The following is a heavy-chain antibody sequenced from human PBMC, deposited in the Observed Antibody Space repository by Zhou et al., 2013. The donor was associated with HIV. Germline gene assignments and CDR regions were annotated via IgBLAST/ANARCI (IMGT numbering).Heavy chain of an antibody. CDR3: AGGGGENEYYDSSDYFPRDAFDI. V-gene: IGHV1-69*13. D-gene: IGHD3-22*01. CDR1: GGSFSSYA. CDR2: IIPIFGSV. Sequence: QVQLVQSGAEVKKPGSSVKVSCKVSGGSFSSYAISWVRQAPGQGLEWMGRIIPIFGSVYYAQKLQGRVTITADDSTSTAYMELSSLSSEDTAVYYCAGGGGENEYYDSSDYFPRDAFDIWGQGTMVIVSS. J-gene: IGHJ3*02.